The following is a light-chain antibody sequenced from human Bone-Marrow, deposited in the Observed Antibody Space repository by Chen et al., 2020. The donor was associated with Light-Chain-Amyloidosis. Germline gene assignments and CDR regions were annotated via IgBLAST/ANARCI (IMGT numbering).Light chain of an antibody. CDR2: DDS. CDR3: QVWDRSSDRPV. J-gene: IGLJ3*02. Sequence: SYVLTQPSSVSVAPGQTATISCGGNNIGATSVPWYQQTPGQAPLLVVYDDSDRPPGLPERLAGSNSGNTATLTISRVEAGDEADYYCQVWDRSSDRPVFGGGTKLTVL. V-gene: IGLV3-21*02. CDR1: NIGATS.